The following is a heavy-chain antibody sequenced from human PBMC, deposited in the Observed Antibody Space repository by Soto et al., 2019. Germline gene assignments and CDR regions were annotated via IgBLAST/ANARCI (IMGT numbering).Heavy chain of an antibody. Sequence: ASVKVSCKASGYTFTSYDINWVRQATGQGLEWMGWLNPNSGNTGYAQKFQGRVTMTRNTSISTAYMELSSLRSEDTAVYYCARVDGSGSYWALPFLPLAMDVWGQGTTVTVSS. J-gene: IGHJ6*02. CDR1: GYTFTSYD. V-gene: IGHV1-8*01. CDR2: LNPNSGNT. CDR3: ARVDGSGSYWALPFLPLAMDV. D-gene: IGHD3-10*01.